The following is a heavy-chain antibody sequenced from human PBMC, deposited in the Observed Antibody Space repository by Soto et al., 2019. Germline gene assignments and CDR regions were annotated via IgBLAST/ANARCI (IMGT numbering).Heavy chain of an antibody. CDR3: ARVASAYIHSADH. CDR1: GFIFNAYA. D-gene: IGHD5-12*01. J-gene: IGHJ4*02. CDR2: IGGSGGNT. V-gene: IGHV3-23*01. Sequence: EVQLLESGGGLVQPGGSLRLSCAASGFIFNAYAMTWVRQAPGKGLEWVSAIGGSGGNTYYAASVKGRFTISRDNSKDTVDLEMNRLRVDDTAVYFCARVASAYIHSADHWGQGILVTVSS.